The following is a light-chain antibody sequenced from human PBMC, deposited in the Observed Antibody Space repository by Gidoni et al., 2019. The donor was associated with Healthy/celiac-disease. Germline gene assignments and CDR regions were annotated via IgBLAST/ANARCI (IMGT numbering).Light chain of an antibody. CDR3: QQRSNWPPIT. CDR2: DAS. Sequence: EIVLTQSPATLSLSPGERPTLSRRASQSVSSYLAWYQQKPGQAPRLLIYDASNRATGIPARFSGSGSGTDFTLTISSLEPEDFAVYYCQQRSNWPPITFGGXTKVEIK. J-gene: IGKJ4*01. V-gene: IGKV3-11*01. CDR1: QSVSSY.